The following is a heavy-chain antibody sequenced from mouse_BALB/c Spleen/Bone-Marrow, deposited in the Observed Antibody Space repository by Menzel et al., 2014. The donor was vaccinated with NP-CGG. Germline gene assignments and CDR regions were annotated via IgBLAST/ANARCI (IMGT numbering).Heavy chain of an antibody. V-gene: IGHV3-6*02. CDR2: ISYDGSN. J-gene: IGHJ2*02. CDR1: GDSITSGYY. CDR3: AREQLRLVY. D-gene: IGHD1-1*01. Sequence: EVKLLESGPGLVKPSQSLSLTCSVTGDSITSGYYWNWIRQFPGNKLEWMGYISYDGSNNYNPSLKNRISITRDTSKNHFFQNLNSVTTEDTATYYCAREQLRLVYWAQGTSLTVSS.